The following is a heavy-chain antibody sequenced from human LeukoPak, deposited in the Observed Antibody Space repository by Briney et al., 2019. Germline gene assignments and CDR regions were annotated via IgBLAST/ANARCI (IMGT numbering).Heavy chain of an antibody. V-gene: IGHV4-4*02. D-gene: IGHD1-26*01. Sequence: PSGTLSLTCAVSGGSISSNWWSWVRQPPGKGLEWIGETYHSGNANYNPSLKSRVTISLDKSKNQFSLKLRSVTAADTAVYYCAREEMPGKFDYWGQGTLVTVSS. CDR3: AREEMPGKFDY. CDR1: GGSISSNW. J-gene: IGHJ4*02. CDR2: TYHSGNA.